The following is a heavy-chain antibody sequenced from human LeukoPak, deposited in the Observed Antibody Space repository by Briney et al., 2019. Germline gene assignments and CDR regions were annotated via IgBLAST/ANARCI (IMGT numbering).Heavy chain of an antibody. V-gene: IGHV3-21*01. Sequence: PGGSLRLSCAASGFTFSAYWMHWVRHVPGKGLECVSSISSSSSYIYYAGSVKGRFTISRDNAKNSLYLQMNSLRAEDTAVYYCARVATTVTTSNYFDYWGQGTLVTVSS. CDR3: ARVATTVTTSNYFDY. D-gene: IGHD4-17*01. J-gene: IGHJ4*02. CDR1: GFTFSAYW. CDR2: ISSSSSYI.